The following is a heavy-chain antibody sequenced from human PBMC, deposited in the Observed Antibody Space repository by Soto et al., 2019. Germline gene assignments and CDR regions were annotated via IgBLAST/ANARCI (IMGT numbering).Heavy chain of an antibody. CDR3: ARSRSGAVADSFDS. CDR2: VSSDGSAK. D-gene: IGHD3-10*01. J-gene: IGHJ4*02. Sequence: QVHLVESGGGVVQPGRSLRLSCSASGFTFRRHAVHWVRQAPGKGLEWVAVVSSDGSAKYYLDSVKGRFTSSRDNSKNTAFLQLNSLLSEDTAVYYCARSRSGAVADSFDSWGQGTLVTVST. CDR1: GFTFRRHA. V-gene: IGHV3-30*04.